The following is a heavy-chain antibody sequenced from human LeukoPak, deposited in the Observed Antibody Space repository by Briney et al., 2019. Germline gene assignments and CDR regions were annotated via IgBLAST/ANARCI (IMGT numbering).Heavy chain of an antibody. V-gene: IGHV2-70*04. CDR2: IDWDDDK. Sequence: SGPTLLNPTPTLTLTCTFSGFSLSTSGMRVSWIRQPPGKALEWLARIDWDDDKFYSTSLKTRLTISKDTSKNQVVLTMTNMDPVDTATHYCARAIRYDSSRGAFDIWGQGTMVTVSS. D-gene: IGHD3-22*01. J-gene: IGHJ3*02. CDR3: ARAIRYDSSRGAFDI. CDR1: GFSLSTSGMR.